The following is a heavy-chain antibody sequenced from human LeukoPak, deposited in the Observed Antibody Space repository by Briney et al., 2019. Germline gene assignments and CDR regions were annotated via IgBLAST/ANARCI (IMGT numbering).Heavy chain of an antibody. J-gene: IGHJ4*02. CDR2: IRYDGSDK. D-gene: IGHD6-6*01. CDR1: GFTFSSYG. Sequence: PGGSLRLSCAASGFTFSSYGMHWVRQAPGKGLEWVAFIRYDGSDKYYADSVKGRFTISRDNSKNTLYLQMNSLRAEDTAVYYCARRRPPRAALSLYYFDYWGQGTLVTVSS. CDR3: ARRRPPRAALSLYYFDY. V-gene: IGHV3-30*02.